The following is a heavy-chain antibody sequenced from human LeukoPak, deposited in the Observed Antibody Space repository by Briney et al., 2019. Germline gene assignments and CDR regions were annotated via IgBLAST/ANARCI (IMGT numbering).Heavy chain of an antibody. J-gene: IGHJ5*02. CDR1: GFTFSSYA. Sequence: GGSLRLSCAVSGFTFSSYAMSWIRQAPGKGLEWVSAISGSGGSTYYVDSVKGRFTISRDNSKNTLYLQMNSLRTEDTALYYCAKDPATRDGHGAWFDPWGQGILVTVSS. CDR3: AKDPATRDGHGAWFDP. V-gene: IGHV3-23*01. CDR2: ISGSGGST. D-gene: IGHD5-24*01.